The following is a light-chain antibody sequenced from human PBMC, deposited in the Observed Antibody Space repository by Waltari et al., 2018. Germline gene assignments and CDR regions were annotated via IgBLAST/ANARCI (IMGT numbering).Light chain of an antibody. J-gene: IGKJ4*01. CDR3: HVRSNWPPVT. V-gene: IGKV3-11*01. CDR1: QSVNEY. CDR2: DAS. Sequence: PGERATLSCRASQSVNEYLAWYQQIPGQAPRLLSYDASNRATGIPARFSGSGSGTDFTLTISSLEPEDFAIYYCHVRSNWPPVTFGGGTKVEIK.